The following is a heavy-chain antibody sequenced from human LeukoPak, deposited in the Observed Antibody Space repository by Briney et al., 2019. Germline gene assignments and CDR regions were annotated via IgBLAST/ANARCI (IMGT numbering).Heavy chain of an antibody. V-gene: IGHV4-34*01. CDR1: GGSFSGYY. D-gene: IGHD3-3*01. CDR2: INHSGSH. Sequence: SETLSLTCAVYGGSFSGYYWSWIRQPPRKGLEWVGEINHSGSHNYNPSLKRRVTISVDQSKNQFSLTLGSVTAADAAVYFCARGRSRITIFGVVITNKGFDYWGQGTLVTVSS. J-gene: IGHJ4*02. CDR3: ARGRSRITIFGVVITNKGFDY.